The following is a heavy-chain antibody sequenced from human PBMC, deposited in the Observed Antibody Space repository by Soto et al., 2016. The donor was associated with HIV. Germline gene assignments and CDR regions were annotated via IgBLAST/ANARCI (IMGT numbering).Heavy chain of an antibody. V-gene: IGHV4-39*01. CDR2: VYNSGYT. CDR1: GDSINSGGYY. CDR3: ARSATYTNPGXN. Sequence: QLQLQESGPRLVKPSETLSLICTVSGDSINSGGYYWGWVRQPPGKGLEWMGSVYNSGYTYYNPSLKSRLTISVDTSKNQFSLKMNSVTAADTGVYYCARSATYTNPGXNWGQGTPSHRLL. D-gene: IGHD4-4*01. J-gene: IGHJ4*02.